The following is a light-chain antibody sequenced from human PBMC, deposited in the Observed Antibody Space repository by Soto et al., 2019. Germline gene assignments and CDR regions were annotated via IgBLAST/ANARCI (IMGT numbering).Light chain of an antibody. Sequence: EIVLTQSPATLSLSPGERATLSCRASQSVSSYLAWYQQKPGQAPRLLIYDASNRATGIPARFSGSGYGTDFTLTISSLEPEDFAVYYCQQRSDWPITFGQGTRLDIK. J-gene: IGKJ5*01. CDR1: QSVSSY. CDR3: QQRSDWPIT. V-gene: IGKV3-11*01. CDR2: DAS.